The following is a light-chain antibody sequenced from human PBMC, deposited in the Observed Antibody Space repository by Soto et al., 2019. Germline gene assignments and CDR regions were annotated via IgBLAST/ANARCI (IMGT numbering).Light chain of an antibody. V-gene: IGKV3-15*01. CDR3: QQYSNWPRAT. J-gene: IGKJ4*01. Sequence: EIVMTQSPATLSVSPGQRATLSCRASQSFSSNLAWYQQKPGQAPRLLMFRTSSRATGFPARFSGSGSGTEFNLTISSLQSEDFGVYYCQQYSNWPRATFGGGTKVDI. CDR2: RTS. CDR1: QSFSSN.